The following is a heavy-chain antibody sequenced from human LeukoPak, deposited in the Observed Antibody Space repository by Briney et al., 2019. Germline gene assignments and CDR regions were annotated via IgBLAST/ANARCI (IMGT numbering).Heavy chain of an antibody. V-gene: IGHV3-53*01. CDR2: ISSSGST. D-gene: IGHD3-22*01. Sequence: GGSLRLSCAASGFTVSSNYMSWVRQAPGKGLEWVSVISSSGSTYYADSVKGRFTISRDNSKNTLYLQMNSLRAEDTAVYYCARGGDSSGSIRSAFDIWGQVTMVTVSS. J-gene: IGHJ3*02. CDR3: ARGGDSSGSIRSAFDI. CDR1: GFTVSSNY.